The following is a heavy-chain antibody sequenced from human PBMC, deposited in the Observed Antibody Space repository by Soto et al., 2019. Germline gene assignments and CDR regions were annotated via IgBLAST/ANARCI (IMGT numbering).Heavy chain of an antibody. CDR1: GFTFSDDY. J-gene: IGHJ4*02. D-gene: IGHD5-18*01. V-gene: IGHV3-11*01. Sequence: AGGSLRLSCGASGFTFSDDYMSWIRQAPGKGLEWVSYISSSGGTIYYADSVKGRFTISRDNAKNSLFLQMNSLRADGTAVYYCARASSPRDPWLDYWGQGTLVTVSS. CDR3: ARASSPRDPWLDY. CDR2: ISSSGGTI.